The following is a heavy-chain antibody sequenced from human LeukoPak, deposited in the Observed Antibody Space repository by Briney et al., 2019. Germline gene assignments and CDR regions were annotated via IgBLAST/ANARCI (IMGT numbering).Heavy chain of an antibody. D-gene: IGHD2-15*01. Sequence: AGSLRLSCAASGFTFSSYAMSWVRQAPGKGLEWVSAISGSGGSTYYADSVKGRITISTDTSKNTLYLRMNSLRAEDRAVYYCAKAPVDCSGGSCYSYYFDYWGQGTLVTVSS. CDR3: AKAPVDCSGGSCYSYYFDY. CDR1: GFTFSSYA. CDR2: ISGSGGST. J-gene: IGHJ4*02. V-gene: IGHV3-23*01.